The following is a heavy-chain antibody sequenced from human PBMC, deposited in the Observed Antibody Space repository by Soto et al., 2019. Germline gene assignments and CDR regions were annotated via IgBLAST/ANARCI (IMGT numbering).Heavy chain of an antibody. J-gene: IGHJ4*02. V-gene: IGHV3-23*01. CDR1: GFTFSNYG. CDR2: TSDGST. Sequence: EVQLLGSGGGSVQPGGSLRLSCAASGFTFSNYGMTWVRQAPGKGLEWLSATSDGSTFYRESVKGRFTMSRDDSINMLFLHMSSLRAEDTATYYCARAVPGTWFGDYWGQGILVSVPS. D-gene: IGHD6-19*01. CDR3: ARAVPGTWFGDY.